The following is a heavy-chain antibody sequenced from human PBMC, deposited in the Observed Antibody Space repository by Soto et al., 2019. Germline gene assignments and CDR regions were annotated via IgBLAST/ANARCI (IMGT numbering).Heavy chain of an antibody. CDR3: TKPRGFGWSG. V-gene: IGHV3-7*01. CDR1: GFIFSNYW. CDR2: IKQDGSEK. D-gene: IGHD3-16*01. J-gene: IGHJ4*02. Sequence: VWSLRLSCAASGFIFSNYWKSCVRQAPGKGLEWVANIKQDGSEKYYVDSVKGRFTVSRDNAKNSLYLQMDSLRAEDTPVYYCTKPRGFGWSGWGQGTLVTVSS.